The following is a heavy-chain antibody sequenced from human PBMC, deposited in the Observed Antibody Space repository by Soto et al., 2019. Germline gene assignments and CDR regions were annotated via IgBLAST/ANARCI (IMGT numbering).Heavy chain of an antibody. CDR1: GYSFTSYW. V-gene: IGHV5-51*01. D-gene: IGHD2-15*01. CDR3: ARLLGFCSGVSCLVPKYIPH. J-gene: IGHJ1*01. CDR2: IYPGDSDT. Sequence: PGESLKLSCKGSGYSFTSYWIGWVRQMPGKGLEWMGIIYPGDSDTRYSPSFQGQVTISADKSISTAYLQWSSLKALDTAMYYCARLLGFCSGVSCLVPKYIPHSGQRTLDIGSA.